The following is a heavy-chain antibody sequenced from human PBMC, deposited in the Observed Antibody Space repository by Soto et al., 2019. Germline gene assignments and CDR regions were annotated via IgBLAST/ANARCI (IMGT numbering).Heavy chain of an antibody. D-gene: IGHD3-22*01. J-gene: IGHJ6*02. CDR1: GYAFTSYA. Sequence: ASVKVSCKASGYAFTSYAMNWVRQAPGQGLEWMGWINTNTGNPTYAQGFTGRFVFSLDTSVSTAYLQICSLKAEDTAVYYCARDLLKYYYDSSGSAMDVWGQGTTVTVS. CDR3: ARDLLKYYYDSSGSAMDV. CDR2: INTNTGNP. V-gene: IGHV7-4-1*01.